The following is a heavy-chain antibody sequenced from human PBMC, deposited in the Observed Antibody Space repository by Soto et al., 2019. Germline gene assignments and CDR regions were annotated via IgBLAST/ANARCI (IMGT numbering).Heavy chain of an antibody. J-gene: IGHJ3*02. Sequence: QLQLQESGSGLVKPSQTLSLTCAVSGGSISSGGYSWSWIRQPPGKGLEWIGYIYHSGSTYYNPSLKRPVTISVDRSKNQFRLKLSSVTAADTAVYYGARGGYDFWSGPPIWGQGTMVTVSS. CDR1: GGSISSGGYS. CDR2: IYHSGST. V-gene: IGHV4-30-2*01. CDR3: ARGGYDFWSGPPI. D-gene: IGHD3-3*01.